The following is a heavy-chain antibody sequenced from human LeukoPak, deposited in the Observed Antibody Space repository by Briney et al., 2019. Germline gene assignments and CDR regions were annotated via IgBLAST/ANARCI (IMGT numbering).Heavy chain of an antibody. J-gene: IGHJ6*02. Sequence: GRSLRLSCAASGFTFSSYAMHWVRQAPGKGLEWVAVISYDGSNKYYADSVKGRFTISRDNSKNTLYLQMNSLRAEDTAVYYCAKDSRYCSGGSCYSYYYYGMDVWGQGTTVTVSS. CDR1: GFTFSSYA. CDR2: ISYDGSNK. V-gene: IGHV3-30-3*01. CDR3: AKDSRYCSGGSCYSYYYYGMDV. D-gene: IGHD2-15*01.